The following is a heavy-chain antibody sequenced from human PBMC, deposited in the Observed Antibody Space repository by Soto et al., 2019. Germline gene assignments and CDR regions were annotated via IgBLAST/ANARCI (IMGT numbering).Heavy chain of an antibody. CDR3: ARDYGSGSYYKFVGNRYGMDV. V-gene: IGHV1-3*01. CDR2: INAGNGNT. Sequence: QVQLVQSGAEVKKPGASVKVSCKASGYTFTSYAMHWVRQAPGQRLEWMGWINAGNGNTKYSQKFQGRVTITRDTSASTAYMELSSLRSEDTAVYYCARDYGSGSYYKFVGNRYGMDVWGQGTTVTVSS. CDR1: GYTFTSYA. J-gene: IGHJ6*02. D-gene: IGHD3-10*01.